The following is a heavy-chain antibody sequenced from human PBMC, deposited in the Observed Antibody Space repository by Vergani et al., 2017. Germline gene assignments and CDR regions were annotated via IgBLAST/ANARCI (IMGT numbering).Heavy chain of an antibody. Sequence: EVQLVESGGGLVKPGGSLRLSCAASGFTFSSYAMSWVRQAPGKGLEWVSAISSNGGSTYYADSVKGRFTISRDNSKNTLYLQMSSLRAEDTAVYYCVKDTVAGTGGAFDIWGQGTMVTVSS. V-gene: IGHV3-23*04. D-gene: IGHD6-19*01. CDR2: ISSNGGST. J-gene: IGHJ3*02. CDR1: GFTFSSYA. CDR3: VKDTVAGTGGAFDI.